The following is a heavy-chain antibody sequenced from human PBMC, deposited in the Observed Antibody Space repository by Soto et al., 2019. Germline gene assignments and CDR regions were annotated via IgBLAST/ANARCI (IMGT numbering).Heavy chain of an antibody. CDR1: GFTFSSYA. CDR2: ISGSGGST. D-gene: IGHD2-2*01. V-gene: IGHV3-23*01. J-gene: IGHJ6*03. Sequence: PGGSLRLSCAASGFTFSSYAMSWVRQAPGKGLEWVSAISGSGGSTYYADSVKGRFTISRDNSKNTLYLQMNSLRAEDTAVYYCAKGVVPAAEAKYYYYMDVWGKGTTVTVSS. CDR3: AKGVVPAAEAKYYYYMDV.